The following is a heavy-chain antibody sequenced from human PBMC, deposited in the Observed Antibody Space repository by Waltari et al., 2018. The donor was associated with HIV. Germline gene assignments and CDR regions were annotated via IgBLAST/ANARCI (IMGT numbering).Heavy chain of an antibody. D-gene: IGHD6-6*01. CDR2: IYYSGST. CDR1: GGSISSYY. J-gene: IGHJ6*02. V-gene: IGHV4-59*01. CDR3: ARDRSPPSPRAAHAMGPSYYYGMDV. Sequence: QVQLQESGPGLVKPSETLSLTCTVSGGSISSYYWSWIRQPPGKGLEWIGYIYYSGSTNYNPSLKSRVTISVDTSKNQFSLKLSSVTAADAAVYYCARDRSPPSPRAAHAMGPSYYYGMDVWGQGTTVTVSS.